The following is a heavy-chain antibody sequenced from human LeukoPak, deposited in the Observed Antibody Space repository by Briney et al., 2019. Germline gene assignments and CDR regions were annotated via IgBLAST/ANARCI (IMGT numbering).Heavy chain of an antibody. Sequence: GGSLRLSCAASGFTFSSYSMNWVRQAPGKGLEWVSSISTSSIYIYYADSVKGRFTISRDNAKNSLYLQMNSLRAEDTAAYYCARDSETVTSTSSWFDPWGQGTLVTVSS. V-gene: IGHV3-21*01. J-gene: IGHJ5*02. D-gene: IGHD6-19*01. CDR1: GFTFSSYS. CDR2: ISTSSIYI. CDR3: ARDSETVTSTSSWFDP.